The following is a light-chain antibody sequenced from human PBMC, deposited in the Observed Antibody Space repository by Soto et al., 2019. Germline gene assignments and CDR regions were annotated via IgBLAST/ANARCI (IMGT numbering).Light chain of an antibody. J-gene: IGLJ1*01. CDR2: DVS. CDR3: CSYTRSGTLI. V-gene: IGLV2-14*01. CDR1: SGDIGDYNY. Sequence: QSVLTQPASVSGSPGQSITISCVGTSGDIGDYNYVSWYQQHPGKVPKVIIYDVSNRPSGVSYRFSGTKSGNMASLIVSGLQAEDEADYYCCSYTRSGTLIFGTGTKVTV.